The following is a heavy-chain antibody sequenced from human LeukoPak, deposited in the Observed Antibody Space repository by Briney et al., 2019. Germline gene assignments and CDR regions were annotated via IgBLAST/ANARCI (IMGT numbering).Heavy chain of an antibody. V-gene: IGHV3-23*01. D-gene: IGHD2-2*01. CDR3: AKDIVVVPASTALWDY. J-gene: IGHJ4*02. Sequence: PGGSLRLSCAASGFTFSSYAMTWVRQAPGKGLEWVSALSGSGASTYYADSVKGRFTISRDNSKNTLYLQMNSLRAEDTAIYYCAKDIVVVPASTALWDYWGQGTLVTVSS. CDR1: GFTFSSYA. CDR2: LSGSGAST.